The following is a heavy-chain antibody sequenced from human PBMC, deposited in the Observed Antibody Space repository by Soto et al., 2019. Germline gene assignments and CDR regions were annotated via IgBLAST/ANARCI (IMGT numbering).Heavy chain of an antibody. D-gene: IGHD2-15*01. CDR3: AKRGGVVGGSEHPFFEY. Sequence: QVQLVESGGGVVQPGKSLRLSCAASGFIFSNYGMHWVCQAPGKGLEWVALISFDGKNRNYADSVKGRFTIYRDNPKNTLYLEMNSLRPEDTAFYYCAKRGGVVGGSEHPFFEYWGQGTLVTVSS. CDR2: ISFDGKNR. CDR1: GFIFSNYG. V-gene: IGHV3-30*18. J-gene: IGHJ4*02.